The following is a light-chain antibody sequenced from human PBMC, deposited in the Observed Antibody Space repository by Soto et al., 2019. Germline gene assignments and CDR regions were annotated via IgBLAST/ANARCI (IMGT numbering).Light chain of an antibody. J-gene: IGKJ1*01. CDR2: DPS. CDR3: QQYNSYWT. Sequence: GDIVTITCRASHSIRSWLAWYQHKPGQAPKLLIYDPSSLESGVPSRFSGSGSGTEFTLTISSLQPDDFATYYSQQYNSYWTFGQGTKVDIK. CDR1: HSIRSW. V-gene: IGKV1-5*01.